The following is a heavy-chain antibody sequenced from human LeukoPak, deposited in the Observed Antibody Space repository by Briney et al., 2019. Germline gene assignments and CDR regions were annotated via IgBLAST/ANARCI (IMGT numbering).Heavy chain of an antibody. CDR3: ARDIAGSGSYHNHDY. CDR2: INTNTGNP. V-gene: IGHV7-4-1*02. J-gene: IGHJ4*02. CDR1: GYTFTSYA. D-gene: IGHD3-10*01. Sequence: GASVKVSCKASGYTFTSYAMNWVRQAPGQGLEWMGWINTNTGNPTYAQGFTGRFVFSLDTSVSTAYLQISSLKAEDTAVYYCARDIAGSGSYHNHDYWGQGTLVTVSS.